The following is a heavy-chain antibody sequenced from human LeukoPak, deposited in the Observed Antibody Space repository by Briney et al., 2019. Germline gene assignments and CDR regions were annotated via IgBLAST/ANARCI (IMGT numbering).Heavy chain of an antibody. V-gene: IGHV3-7*01. CDR3: ARESRATVTTSAFDI. D-gene: IGHD4-17*01. CDR2: IKQDGSEE. J-gene: IGHJ3*02. CDR1: GFTFSSYW. Sequence: GGSLRLSCAASGFTFSSYWMSWVRQAPGKGLEWVANIKQDGSEEYYVDSVKGRFTISRDNAKNSLYLQMNSLRAEDTAVYYCARESRATVTTSAFDIWGQGTMVTVSS.